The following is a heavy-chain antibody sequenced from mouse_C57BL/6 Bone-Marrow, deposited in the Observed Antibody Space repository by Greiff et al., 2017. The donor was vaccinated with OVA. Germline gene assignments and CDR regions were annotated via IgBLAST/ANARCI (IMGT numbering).Heavy chain of an antibody. CDR1: GYTFTSYW. J-gene: IGHJ2*01. Sequence: EVQLQQSGTVLARPGASVKMSCKTSGYTFTSYWMHWVKQRPGQGLEWIGAIYPGNSDTSYNQKFKGKAKLTAVTSASTAYMELSSLTNEDSAVYYCTRYAYEGYYKNYFDYWGQGTTLTVSS. CDR2: IYPGNSDT. CDR3: TRYAYEGYYKNYFDY. D-gene: IGHD2-3*01. V-gene: IGHV1-5*01.